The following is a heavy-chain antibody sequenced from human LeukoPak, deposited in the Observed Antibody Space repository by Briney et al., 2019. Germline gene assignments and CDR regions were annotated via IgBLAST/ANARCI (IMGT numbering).Heavy chain of an antibody. Sequence: GGSLRLSCAASGFTFSSYSMNWVRQAPGKGLEWVGHIKSKFDGGTADYGAPVKDRFTISRDDSKNTLYLQVNSLKTEDTAVYYCATDVPYTGGGAIVYWGQGTLVTVSS. J-gene: IGHJ4*02. CDR1: GFTFSSYS. CDR3: ATDVPYTGGGAIVY. D-gene: IGHD3-16*02. V-gene: IGHV3-15*01. CDR2: IKSKFDGGTA.